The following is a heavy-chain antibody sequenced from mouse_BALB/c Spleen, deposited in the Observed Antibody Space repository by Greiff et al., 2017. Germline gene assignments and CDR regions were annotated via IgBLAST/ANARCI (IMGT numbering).Heavy chain of an antibody. D-gene: IGHD1-2*01. CDR2: INPSNGRT. V-gene: IGHV1S81*02. J-gene: IGHJ2*01. Sequence: VQLQQSGAELVKPGASVKLSCKASGYTFTSYWMHWVKQRPGQGLEWIGEINPSNGRTNYNEKFKSKATLTVDKSSSTAYMQLSSLTSEDSAVYYCARNPLSLPRIFDYWGQGTTLTVSS. CDR1: GYTFTSYW. CDR3: ARNPLSLPRIFDY.